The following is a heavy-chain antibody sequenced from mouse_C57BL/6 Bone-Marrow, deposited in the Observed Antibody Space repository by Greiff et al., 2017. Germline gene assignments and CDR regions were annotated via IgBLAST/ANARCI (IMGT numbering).Heavy chain of an antibody. CDR1: GYTFTSYW. CDR2: INPSSGYT. V-gene: IGHV1-7*01. J-gene: IGHJ2*01. CDR3: ERNHLRPFDY. D-gene: IGHD2-12*01. Sequence: LEESGAELVKPGASVTLSCKASGYTFTSYWMHWVKQRPGQGLEWIGYINPSSGYTKYNQKFKDKATLTVDKSSSTAYMQLSSLTSEDSAVYECERNHLRPFDYWGQGTTLMVSA.